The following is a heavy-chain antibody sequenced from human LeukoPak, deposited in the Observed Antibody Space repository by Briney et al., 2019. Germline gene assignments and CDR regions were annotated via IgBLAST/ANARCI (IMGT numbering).Heavy chain of an antibody. CDR2: IKQDGSEK. CDR3: AREVKYYYGSFDY. CDR1: GFTFSSYS. Sequence: PGGSLRLSCAASGFTFSSYSMNWVRQAPGKGLEWVANIKQDGSEKYYVDSVKGRFTISRDNAKNSLYLQMNSLRAEDTAVYYCAREVKYYYGSFDYWGQGTLVIVSS. D-gene: IGHD3-10*01. V-gene: IGHV3-7*01. J-gene: IGHJ4*02.